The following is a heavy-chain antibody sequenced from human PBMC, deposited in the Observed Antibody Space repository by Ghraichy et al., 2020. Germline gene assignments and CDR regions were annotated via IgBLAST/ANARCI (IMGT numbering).Heavy chain of an antibody. CDR1: GFSFSGSA. J-gene: IGHJ4*02. CDR3: TRLGSGSFSFDY. V-gene: IGHV3-73*01. D-gene: IGHD6-19*01. Sequence: GGSLRLSCAASGFSFSGSAIHWVRQASGKGLEWVGRIKNKANTYATAYAASVKGRFAISRDDSRSTAYLQMSSLKTEDTAMYYCTRLGSGSFSFDYWGRGILVTVSS. CDR2: IKNKANTYAT.